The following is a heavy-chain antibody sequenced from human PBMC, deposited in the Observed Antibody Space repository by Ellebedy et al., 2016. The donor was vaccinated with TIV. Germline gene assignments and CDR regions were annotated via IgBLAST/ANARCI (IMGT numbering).Heavy chain of an antibody. V-gene: IGHV3-7*03. CDR3: TKDILRWAFDY. J-gene: IGHJ4*02. CDR2: IKGDGSEK. D-gene: IGHD4-23*01. CDR1: GFIFRTYW. Sequence: GESLKISXAASGFIFRTYWMSWVRQAPGKGLEWVANIKGDGSEKYYVDSVKGRFTISRDSSKNTLYLQMNTLRAEDTALYYCTKDILRWAFDYWGQGTLVTVSS.